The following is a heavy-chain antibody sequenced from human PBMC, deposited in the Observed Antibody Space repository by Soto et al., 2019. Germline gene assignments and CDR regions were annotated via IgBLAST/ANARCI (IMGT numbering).Heavy chain of an antibody. J-gene: IGHJ4*02. V-gene: IGHV4-59*08. CDR3: ARTYYYGSGSYVYFDY. Sequence: QVQLQESGPGLVKPSETLSLTCTVSGGSISSSYWTWVRQPPGKGLEWIGYIYYSGSTNYHSSLKSRVTISVDTSKNRFSLKLSSVTAADTAVYYCARTYYYGSGSYVYFDYWGQGALVTVSS. D-gene: IGHD3-10*01. CDR1: GGSISSSY. CDR2: IYYSGST.